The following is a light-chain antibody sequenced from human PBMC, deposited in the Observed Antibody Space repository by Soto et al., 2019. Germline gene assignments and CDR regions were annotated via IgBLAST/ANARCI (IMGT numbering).Light chain of an antibody. CDR3: QQRSKWPRLT. J-gene: IGKJ4*01. Sequence: EIVLTQSPATLSLSPGERATLSCRASQSVSSYLAWYQQKPCQAPRLLIYDASNRATGIPARFSGSGSGTDFTLTISGLEPEDFAVYYCQQRSKWPRLTFGGGTKVEIK. CDR2: DAS. CDR1: QSVSSY. V-gene: IGKV3-11*01.